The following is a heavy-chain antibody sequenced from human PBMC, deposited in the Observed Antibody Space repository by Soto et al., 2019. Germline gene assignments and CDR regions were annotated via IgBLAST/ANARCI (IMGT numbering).Heavy chain of an antibody. CDR3: AKDLYSSGYYDFNAFDV. D-gene: IGHD6-19*01. Sequence: GGSLRLSCAASGFTFINYDMNWVRQAPGKGLEWVSSISVSGSSTNYADSVKGRFTISRDNSKNTLYLQMSSLRAEDTALYYCAKDLYSSGYYDFNAFDVWGRGTTVTVSS. V-gene: IGHV3-23*01. CDR2: ISVSGSST. J-gene: IGHJ3*01. CDR1: GFTFINYD.